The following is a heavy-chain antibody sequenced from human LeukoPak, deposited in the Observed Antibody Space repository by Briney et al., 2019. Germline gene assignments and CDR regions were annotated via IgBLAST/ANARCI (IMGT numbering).Heavy chain of an antibody. J-gene: IGHJ4*02. CDR2: ISESGGDV. CDR1: GFTFSNYR. V-gene: IGHV3-48*01. Sequence: GGSLRLSCAASGFTFSNYRMNWVRQAPGKGPEWVSFISESGGDVYYRDSVKGRFTVSRDNAKNSLYLQMDSLRAEDTAVDFCARERPLDYWGQGALVTVSS. CDR3: ARERPLDY.